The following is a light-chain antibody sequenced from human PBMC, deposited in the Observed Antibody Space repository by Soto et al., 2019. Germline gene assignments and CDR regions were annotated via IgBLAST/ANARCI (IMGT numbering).Light chain of an antibody. Sequence: DIQMSQSPSSLSASVGDRVTITCRASQGIRNDLDWYQQKPGKAPKRLIYAASSLQSGVPSRFSGSGSVTEFTLTISSLKPEDFATYYCLQYNSFPPTFGQGTKVEIK. V-gene: IGKV1-17*01. CDR1: QGIRND. J-gene: IGKJ1*01. CDR3: LQYNSFPPT. CDR2: AAS.